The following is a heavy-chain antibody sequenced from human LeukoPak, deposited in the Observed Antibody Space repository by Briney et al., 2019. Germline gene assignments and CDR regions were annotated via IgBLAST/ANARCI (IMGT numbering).Heavy chain of an antibody. CDR1: GYTFTIYA. V-gene: IGHV1-3*01. Sequence: WASVKVSRKASGYTFTIYAMHWVRQSTRQRLEWMGWINAGNGNTKYSQKFQGRVTLTRDTSASTDYMELSSLRSEDTAVYYCASTAVPRYGMDVWGQGTTVTVSS. CDR3: ASTAVPRYGMDV. J-gene: IGHJ6*02. D-gene: IGHD1-1*01. CDR2: INAGNGNT.